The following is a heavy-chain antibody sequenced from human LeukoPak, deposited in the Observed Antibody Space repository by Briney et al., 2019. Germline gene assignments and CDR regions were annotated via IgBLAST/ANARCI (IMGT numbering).Heavy chain of an antibody. V-gene: IGHV3-53*04. D-gene: IGHD3-10*01. J-gene: IGHJ4*02. Sequence: GGSLRLSCAASGFSFDSYGMHWVRQAPGKGLEWVSLIYGDGTTDYADSVKGRFHISRHNSKNTLYLQMNSLRAEDTAVYYCARGIIYLDYWGQGTLVTVSS. CDR1: GFSFDSYG. CDR2: IYGDGTT. CDR3: ARGIIYLDY.